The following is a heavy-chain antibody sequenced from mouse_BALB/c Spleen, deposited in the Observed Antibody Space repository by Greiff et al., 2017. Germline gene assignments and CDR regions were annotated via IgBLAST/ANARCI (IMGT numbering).Heavy chain of an antibody. CDR1: GFTFSSFG. CDR2: ISSGSSTI. J-gene: IGHJ4*01. V-gene: IGHV5-17*02. D-gene: IGHD2-14*01. Sequence: EVQRVESGGGLVQPGGSRKLSCAASGFTFSSFGMHWVRQAPEKGLEWVAYISSGSSTIYYADTVKGRFTIARDKPKNTLFLQMTSLRSEDTARYYCARSLYYRCESWYAIDYWGQGTSVTVSS. CDR3: ARSLYYRCESWYAIDY.